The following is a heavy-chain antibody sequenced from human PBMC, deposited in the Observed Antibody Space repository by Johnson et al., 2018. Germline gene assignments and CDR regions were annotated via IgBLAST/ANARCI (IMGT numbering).Heavy chain of an antibody. CDR1: GFTFSPYD. D-gene: IGHD6-13*01. CDR2: VDIAGDT. CDR3: AKDWEIAAVGTGGYFHH. Sequence: VQLVESGGGVVQPGRSLRLSCAASGFTFSPYDMHWVRQATGKGLEWVSTVDIAGDTYYPGSVKGRFTISRENAKNSLYLQMNSLRAEDTAVYYCAKDWEIAAVGTGGYFHHWGQGTLVTVSS. V-gene: IGHV3-13*01. J-gene: IGHJ1*01.